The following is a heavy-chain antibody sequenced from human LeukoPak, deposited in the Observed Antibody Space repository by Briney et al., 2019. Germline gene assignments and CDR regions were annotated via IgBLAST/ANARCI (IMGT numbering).Heavy chain of an antibody. CDR2: INTNTGNP. J-gene: IGHJ3*02. Sequence: GASVKVSCKASGYTFTTYPMNWVRQAPGQGLEWMGWINTNTGNPTYAQGFTGRFVFSLDTSVSTAYLQISSLKAEDTAVYYCASKGDSGWRPLIIWGQGTMVTVSS. CDR1: GYTFTTYP. V-gene: IGHV7-4-1*02. D-gene: IGHD6-19*01. CDR3: ASKGDSGWRPLII.